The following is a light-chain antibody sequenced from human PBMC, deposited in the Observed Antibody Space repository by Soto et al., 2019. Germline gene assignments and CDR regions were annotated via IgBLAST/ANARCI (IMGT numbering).Light chain of an antibody. V-gene: IGKV1-27*01. CDR3: QKYNSAPLT. CDR2: TAS. CDR1: QGISNS. Sequence: IQMTQSPSSLSASVGDRVTITCRARQGISNSLAWYQQKPGKVPKLLIYTASTLQSGVPSRFSGRGFGTDFTLAITSLQPEDVATYYCQKYNSAPLTFGGGTKVEIK. J-gene: IGKJ4*01.